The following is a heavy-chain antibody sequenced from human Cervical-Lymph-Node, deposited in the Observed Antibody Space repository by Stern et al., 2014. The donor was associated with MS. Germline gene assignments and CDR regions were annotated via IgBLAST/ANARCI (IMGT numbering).Heavy chain of an antibody. CDR3: AHVGFSRGYILGVFDY. Sequence: VNLKESGPALVKPTQSLTLTCTFSGFSLTTTGLGLARLPPPPGLALEWLALTYWDDAKRSNPSLKSMLIITKETSYTPVVTTLTNVDPVNTATYYGAHVGFSRGYILGVFDYWGQGTLVTVSS. J-gene: IGHJ4*02. CDR2: TYWDDAK. V-gene: IGHV2-5*02. CDR1: GFSLTTTGLG. D-gene: IGHD5-18*01.